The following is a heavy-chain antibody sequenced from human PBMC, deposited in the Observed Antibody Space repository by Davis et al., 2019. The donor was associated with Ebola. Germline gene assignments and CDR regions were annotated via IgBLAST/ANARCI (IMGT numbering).Heavy chain of an antibody. Sequence: MPSETLSLTCTVSGGSISSSNYYWDWIRQPPGKGLEWIGSIYYSGSTYYNPSLKSRVTISVDTSKNQFSLKLSSVTAADTAVYYCARLRIVGATLRYYFDYWGQGTLVTVSS. D-gene: IGHD1-26*01. CDR1: GGSISSSNYY. CDR3: ARLRIVGATLRYYFDY. CDR2: IYYSGST. V-gene: IGHV4-39*01. J-gene: IGHJ4*02.